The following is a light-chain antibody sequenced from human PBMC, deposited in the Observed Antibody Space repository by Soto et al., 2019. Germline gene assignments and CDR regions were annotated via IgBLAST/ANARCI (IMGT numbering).Light chain of an antibody. V-gene: IGLV2-14*01. CDR2: EVS. Sequence: QSALTQPASVSGSPGQSITISCTGTSSDVGGYSFVSWYQQHPGKAPQLMIYEVSNRPSGVSTRFSCSKSGNTASLTISGLQAEDEADYYCSSYTSSSTYVFGTGTKLTVL. CDR1: SSDVGGYSF. J-gene: IGLJ1*01. CDR3: SSYTSSSTYV.